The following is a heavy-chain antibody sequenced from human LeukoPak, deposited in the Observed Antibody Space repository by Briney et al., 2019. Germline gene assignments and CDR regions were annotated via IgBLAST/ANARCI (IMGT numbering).Heavy chain of an antibody. CDR1: GGSISSGGYY. V-gene: IGHV4-30-4*08. CDR3: ARAPYCGGDCYPGTPDY. D-gene: IGHD2-21*02. J-gene: IGHJ4*02. CDR2: IYYSGST. Sequence: SETLSLTCTVSGGSISSGGYYWSWIRQPPGKGLEWIGYIYYSGSTYYNPSLKSRVTISVDTSKNQFSLKLSSVTAADTAVYYCARAPYCGGDCYPGTPDYWGQGTLVTVSS.